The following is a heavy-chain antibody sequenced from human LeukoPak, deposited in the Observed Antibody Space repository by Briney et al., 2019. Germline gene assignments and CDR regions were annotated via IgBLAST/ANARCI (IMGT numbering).Heavy chain of an antibody. CDR1: GYTFTSYY. CDR2: INPSGGST. D-gene: IGHD2-21*01. Sequence: ASVKVSCKASGYTFTSYYMHWVRQAPGQGLEWMRIINPSGGSTSYAQKFQGRVTMTRDTSTSTVYMELSSLRSEDTAVYYCAIVFADNWFDPWGQGTLVTVSS. CDR3: AIVFADNWFDP. V-gene: IGHV1-46*01. J-gene: IGHJ5*02.